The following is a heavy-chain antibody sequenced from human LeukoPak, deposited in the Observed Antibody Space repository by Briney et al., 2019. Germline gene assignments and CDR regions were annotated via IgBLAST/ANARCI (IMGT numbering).Heavy chain of an antibody. J-gene: IGHJ6*03. CDR1: GGSFSVYY. Sequence: PSETLSLTCAVYGGSFSVYYWSWLRQPPGKGLEWFGEFNHNGSTNYNPSLKSRVTISVDTSKNQFSLKLSSVSAADTAVYYCARGREGIVVVPAAIPASVGGYYMDVWGKGTTVTVSS. CDR3: ARGREGIVVVPAAIPASVGGYYMDV. V-gene: IGHV4-34*01. CDR2: FNHNGST. D-gene: IGHD2-2*01.